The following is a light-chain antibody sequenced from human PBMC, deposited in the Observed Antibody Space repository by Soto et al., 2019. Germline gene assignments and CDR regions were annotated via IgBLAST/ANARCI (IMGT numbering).Light chain of an antibody. V-gene: IGLV1-40*01. Sequence: QSVLTQPPSVSGAPGQRVTISCTGSSSNIGAGYDVHWYQQLPGTAPKLVIYGNRNRPSGVSTRFSGSKSGNAASLTISGLQAEDEADYYCNSYTSSSTYVFGTGTKLTVL. CDR3: NSYTSSSTYV. J-gene: IGLJ1*01. CDR1: SSNIGAGYD. CDR2: GNR.